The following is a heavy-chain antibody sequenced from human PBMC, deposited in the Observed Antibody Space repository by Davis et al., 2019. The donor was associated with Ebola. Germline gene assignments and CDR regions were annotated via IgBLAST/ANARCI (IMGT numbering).Heavy chain of an antibody. CDR2: IHHVGGA. J-gene: IGHJ3*02. CDR1: GVSITTHF. D-gene: IGHD2-21*01. Sequence: PSEALSLTCTVSGVSITTHFWSWIRQPPGKGLEWIGFIHHVGGANSNPSLKSRATFSIDTSKSQVSLKLTSVTAADTAVYYCARDTRPCGNDCYDDTFDMWGQGTVVIVSS. V-gene: IGHV4-59*11. CDR3: ARDTRPCGNDCYDDTFDM.